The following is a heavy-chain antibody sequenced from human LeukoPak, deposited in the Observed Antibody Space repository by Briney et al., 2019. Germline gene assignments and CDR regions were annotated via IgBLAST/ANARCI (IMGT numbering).Heavy chain of an antibody. V-gene: IGHV4-34*01. Sequence: SETLSLTCAVYGGSFSGYYWSWIRQPPGKGLEWIGEINHSGSTYYNPSLKSRVTISVDRSKNQFSLKLSSVTAADTAVYYCARGGHMGYGMDVWGQGTTVTVSS. CDR3: ARGGHMGYGMDV. D-gene: IGHD2-21*01. CDR2: INHSGST. CDR1: GGSFSGYY. J-gene: IGHJ6*02.